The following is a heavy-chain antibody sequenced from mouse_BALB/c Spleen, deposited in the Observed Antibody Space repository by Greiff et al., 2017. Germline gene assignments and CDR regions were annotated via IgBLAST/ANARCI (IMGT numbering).Heavy chain of an antibody. CDR3: ARRYGNYYFDY. V-gene: IGHV1S137*01. J-gene: IGHJ2*01. Sequence: QVQLQQSGAELVRPGVSVKISCKGSGYTFTDYAMHWVKQSHAKSLEWIGVISTYYGDASYNQKFKGKATMTVDKSSSTAYMELARLTSEDSAIYYCARRYGNYYFDYWGQGTTLTVSS. D-gene: IGHD2-10*02. CDR2: ISTYYGDA. CDR1: GYTFTDYA.